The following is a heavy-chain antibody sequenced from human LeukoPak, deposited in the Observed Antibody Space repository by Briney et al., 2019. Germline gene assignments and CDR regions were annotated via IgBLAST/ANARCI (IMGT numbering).Heavy chain of an antibody. Sequence: GESLKISCKGSGFTFSGYWIGWLRQMPGKGLEWLGRIYPGDADTRYSPSFQGQVTISAAKSISTAYLQWSSMKASDTAMYYCARTYYYDSSGYPRCFDPWGQGTLVTVSS. D-gene: IGHD3-22*01. V-gene: IGHV5-51*01. CDR3: ARTYYYDSSGYPRCFDP. CDR1: GFTFSGYW. J-gene: IGHJ5*02. CDR2: IYPGDADT.